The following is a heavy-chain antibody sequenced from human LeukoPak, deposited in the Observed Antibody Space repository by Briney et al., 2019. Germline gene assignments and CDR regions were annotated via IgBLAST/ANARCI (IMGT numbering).Heavy chain of an antibody. V-gene: IGHV3-23*01. CDR2: IFGSSGSTGST. Sequence: PGGSLRLSCVASGFTSSNYAMSWVRQAPGKGLEWVSGIFGSSGSTGSTYYADSVKGRVTISRDNSRNTVYLQVNSLRAEDTAVYYCAKDRTFYSDFSAYYFSPPLQHYWGQGTLVIVSS. D-gene: IGHD3-22*01. CDR1: GFTSSNYA. J-gene: IGHJ4*02. CDR3: AKDRTFYSDFSAYYFSPPLQHY.